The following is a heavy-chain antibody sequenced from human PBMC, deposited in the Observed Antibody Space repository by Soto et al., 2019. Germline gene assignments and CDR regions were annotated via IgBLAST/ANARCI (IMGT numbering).Heavy chain of an antibody. V-gene: IGHV1-18*01. CDR2: ISAYNGNT. Sequence: ASVKVCWNASGYTCASYGISWVRQAPGQGLEWMGWISAYNGNTNYAQKLQGRVTMTTDTSTSTAYMELRSLRSDDTAVYYCARDQRDYYGSGSYYPVNWFDPWGQGTLVTVSS. D-gene: IGHD3-10*01. CDR1: GYTCASYG. J-gene: IGHJ5*02. CDR3: ARDQRDYYGSGSYYPVNWFDP.